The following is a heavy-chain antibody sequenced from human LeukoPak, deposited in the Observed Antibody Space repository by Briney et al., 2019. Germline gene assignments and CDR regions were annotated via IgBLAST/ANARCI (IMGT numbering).Heavy chain of an antibody. V-gene: IGHV3-48*01. Sequence: GGSLRLSCAASGFTFSSYSMNWVRQAPGKGLEWVSYISSSSSTIYYADSVKGRFTISRDNAKNSLYLQMNSLRAEDTAVYYCAREILGYCSSTSCSYFDYWGQGTLVTVSS. D-gene: IGHD2-2*01. CDR1: GFTFSSYS. CDR2: ISSSSSTI. CDR3: AREILGYCSSTSCSYFDY. J-gene: IGHJ4*02.